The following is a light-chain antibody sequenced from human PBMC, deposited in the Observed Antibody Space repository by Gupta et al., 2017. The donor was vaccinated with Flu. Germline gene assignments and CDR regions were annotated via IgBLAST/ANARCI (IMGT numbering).Light chain of an antibody. V-gene: IGKV3-20*01. J-gene: IGKJ1*01. CDR3: HQYGSSPET. Sequence: VLMQYPAPLSLSTAERATLSCRASQRVSSNYLAWYQQKLGLPPRLLIYGASSRATGIPDRFSGSGSGTDFTLTVSRLEPEDFAVYYCHQYGSSPETFGQGTKVEIK. CDR2: GAS. CDR1: QRVSSNY.